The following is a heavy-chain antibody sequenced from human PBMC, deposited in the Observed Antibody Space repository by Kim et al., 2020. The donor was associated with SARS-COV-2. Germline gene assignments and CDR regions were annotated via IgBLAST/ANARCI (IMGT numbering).Heavy chain of an antibody. CDR3: VKDSSWYTKYYFDY. D-gene: IGHD6-13*01. Sequence: ADSVEGRFTISRDNSKNTLYLQMSSLRAEDTAVYYCVKDSSWYTKYYFDYRGQGTLVTVSS. J-gene: IGHJ4*02. V-gene: IGHV3-64D*09.